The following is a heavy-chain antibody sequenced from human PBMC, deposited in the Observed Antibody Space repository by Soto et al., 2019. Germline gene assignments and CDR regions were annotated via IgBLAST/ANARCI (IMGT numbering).Heavy chain of an antibody. CDR2: INAGNGNT. J-gene: IGHJ4*02. Sequence: ASVKVSCKASGYTFTTYAMHWVRQAPGQRLEWMGWINAGNGNTKYSQKFQGRVTITRDTSASTAYMELSSLRSEDTAVYYCTREGGSSWAFDCWGQGTLVTVSS. CDR1: GYTFTTYA. D-gene: IGHD6-13*01. V-gene: IGHV1-3*01. CDR3: TREGGSSWAFDC.